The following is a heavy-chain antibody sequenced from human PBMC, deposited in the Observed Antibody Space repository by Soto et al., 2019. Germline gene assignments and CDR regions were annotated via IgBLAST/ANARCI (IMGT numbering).Heavy chain of an antibody. CDR2: ISAYDGNT. CDR3: AREVRFYSSPSDGAGYYYYCLDV. Sequence: QVPLVQSGAEVKKPGASVKVSCKASGYTFTSYGISWVRQAPGQGLEWMGWISAYDGNTNYAQKLQGRVTMTTDTSMSANYKEPRSVRSDDTAAYYGAREVRFYSSPSDGAGYYYYCLDVWGQGSGDTVSS. J-gene: IGHJ6*02. V-gene: IGHV1-18*04. D-gene: IGHD6-6*01. CDR1: GYTFTSYG.